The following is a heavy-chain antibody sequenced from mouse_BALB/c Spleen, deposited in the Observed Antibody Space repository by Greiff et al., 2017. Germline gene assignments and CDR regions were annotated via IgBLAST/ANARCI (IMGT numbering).Heavy chain of an antibody. CDR1: GYTFTDYN. CDR2: IYPYNGGT. V-gene: IGHV1S29*02. J-gene: IGHJ3*01. CDR3: ARGPPYGSSPFAY. Sequence: VQLQQSGPELVKPGASVKISCKASGYTFTDYNMHWVKQSHGKSLEWIGYIYPYNGGTGYNQKFKSKATLTVDNSSSTAYMELRSLTSEDSAVYYCARGPPYGSSPFAYWGQGTLVTVSA. D-gene: IGHD1-1*01.